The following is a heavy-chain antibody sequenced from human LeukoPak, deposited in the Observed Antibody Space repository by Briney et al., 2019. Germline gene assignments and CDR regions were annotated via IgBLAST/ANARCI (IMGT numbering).Heavy chain of an antibody. J-gene: IGHJ4*02. CDR1: GGSISSGSYY. Sequence: SETLSLTCTVSGGSISSGSYYWSWLRQPAGKGLEWIGRIYTSGSTNYNPSLKSRVTISVDTSKNQFSLKLSSVTAADTAVYYCARGRGATTVYYFDYWGQGTLVTVSS. V-gene: IGHV4-61*02. CDR2: IYTSGST. D-gene: IGHD4-17*01. CDR3: ARGRGATTVYYFDY.